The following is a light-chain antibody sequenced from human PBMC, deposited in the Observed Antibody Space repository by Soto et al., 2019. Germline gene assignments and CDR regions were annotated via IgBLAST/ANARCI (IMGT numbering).Light chain of an antibody. Sequence: EIVMTQSPLSLTATPGEPDSISCRSSQSLQHNIGYTLLDLYMQKPDQSPQLLIYLASRRAPGAPDRVSGSGSGTDFTLRISTLESDDSANYYCLQALKTPRTFGQGTKLEI. CDR2: LAS. V-gene: IGKV2-28*01. CDR3: LQALKTPRT. CDR1: QSLQHNIGYTL. J-gene: IGKJ1*01.